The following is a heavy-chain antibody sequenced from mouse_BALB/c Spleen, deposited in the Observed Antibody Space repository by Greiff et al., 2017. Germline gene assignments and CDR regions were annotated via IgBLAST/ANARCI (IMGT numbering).Heavy chain of an antibody. CDR3: ARDEDGNYGPYAMDY. CDR1: GFTFSDFY. Sequence: EVKLMESGGGLVQPGGSLRLSCATSGFTFSDFYMEWVRQPPGKRLEWIAASRNKANDYTTEYSASVKGRFIVSRDTSQSILYLQMNALRAEDTAIYYCARDEDGNYGPYAMDYWGQGTSVTVSS. D-gene: IGHD2-1*01. J-gene: IGHJ4*01. CDR2: SRNKANDYTT. V-gene: IGHV7-1*02.